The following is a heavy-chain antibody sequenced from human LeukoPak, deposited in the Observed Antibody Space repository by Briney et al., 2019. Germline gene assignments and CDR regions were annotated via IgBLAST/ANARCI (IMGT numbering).Heavy chain of an antibody. Sequence: ASVKVSCKASGGTFSSYAISWVRQAPGQGLEWMGRIIPILGIANYAQKFQGRVTITADKSTSTAYMELSSLRSEDTAVYYCARSRENYDILTGYYIGRPFDAFDIWGQGTMVTVSS. V-gene: IGHV1-69*04. CDR1: GGTFSSYA. CDR3: ARSRENYDILTGYYIGRPFDAFDI. D-gene: IGHD3-9*01. CDR2: IIPILGIA. J-gene: IGHJ3*02.